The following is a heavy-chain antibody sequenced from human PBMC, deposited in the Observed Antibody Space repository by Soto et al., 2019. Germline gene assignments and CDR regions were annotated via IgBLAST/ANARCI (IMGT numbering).Heavy chain of an antibody. Sequence: ASSKNAYLSGARSLEHQAPGKGLEWVSAISGSGGSTYYADSVKGRFTISRDNSKNTLYLQMNSLRAEDTAVYYCAKQPGELYFDYWGQGTLVTVSS. CDR3: AKQPGELYFDY. CDR1: KNAYLSGA. V-gene: IGHV3-23*01. J-gene: IGHJ4*02. D-gene: IGHD3-10*01. CDR2: ISGSGGST.